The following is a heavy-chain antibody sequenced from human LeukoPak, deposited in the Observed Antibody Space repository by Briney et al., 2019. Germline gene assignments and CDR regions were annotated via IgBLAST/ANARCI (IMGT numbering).Heavy chain of an antibody. CDR3: ARSSYYGSGSYYWGYYYYYYMDV. Sequence: TGGSLRLSCAASGFTFSSYSMNWVRQAPGKGLEWVSSISSSSSYIYYADSVKGRFTISRDNAKNSLYLQTNSLRAEDTAVYYCARSSYYGSGSYYWGYYYYYYMDVWGKGTTVTVSS. J-gene: IGHJ6*03. D-gene: IGHD3-10*01. CDR1: GFTFSSYS. CDR2: ISSSSSYI. V-gene: IGHV3-21*01.